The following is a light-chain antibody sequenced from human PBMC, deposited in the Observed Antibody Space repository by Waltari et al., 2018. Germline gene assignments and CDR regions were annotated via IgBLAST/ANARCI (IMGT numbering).Light chain of an antibody. V-gene: IGKV3-11*01. CDR3: QQRSNWPLT. J-gene: IGKJ4*01. CDR1: QSVGRY. CDR2: DAS. Sequence: ELVLTQSPVTLSLSPGERATLSCRASQSVGRYLAWYQQKPGQAPRHLIYDASNRATGIPVTFSGSGSGTDFTLTISSLEPEDFAVYYCQQRSNWPLTFGGGTKVEI.